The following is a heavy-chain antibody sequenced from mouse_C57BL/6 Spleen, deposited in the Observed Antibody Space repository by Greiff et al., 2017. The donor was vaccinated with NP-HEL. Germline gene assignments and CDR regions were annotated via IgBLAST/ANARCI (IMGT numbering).Heavy chain of an antibody. Sequence: DVQLQESGPGLVKPSQSLSLTCSVTGYSITSGYYWNWIRQFPGNKLEWMGYISYDGSNNYNPSLKNRISITRDTSKNQFFLKLNSVTTEDTATYYCARRAYYYGLDYWGQGTTLTVSS. V-gene: IGHV3-6*01. CDR1: GYSITSGYY. CDR3: ARRAYYYGLDY. J-gene: IGHJ2*01. CDR2: ISYDGSN. D-gene: IGHD1-1*01.